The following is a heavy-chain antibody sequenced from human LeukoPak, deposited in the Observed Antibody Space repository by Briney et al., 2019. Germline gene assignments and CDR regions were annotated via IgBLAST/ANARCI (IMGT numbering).Heavy chain of an antibody. CDR3: ARARDSSSWYLTPGGVGPFDY. CDR1: GGSISSSSYY. V-gene: IGHV4-39*07. Sequence: SETLSLTCTVSGGSISSSSYYWGWIRQPPGKGLEWIGSIYYSGSTYYNPSLKSRVTISVDTSKNQFSLKLSSVTAADTAVYYCARARDSSSWYLTPGGVGPFDYWGQGTLVTVSS. J-gene: IGHJ4*02. CDR2: IYYSGST. D-gene: IGHD6-13*01.